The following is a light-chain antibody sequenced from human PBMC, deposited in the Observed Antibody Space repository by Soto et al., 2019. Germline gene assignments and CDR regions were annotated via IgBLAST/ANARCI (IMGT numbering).Light chain of an antibody. CDR2: EVS. J-gene: IGLJ2*01. V-gene: IGLV2-8*01. CDR3: SSYAGSNLV. CDR1: SSDVGGYNY. Sequence: QSALTQPPSASGSPGQSVTISCTGTSSDVGGYNYVSWYQQYPGKAPKVMIYEVSKRPSGVPDRFSGSKSGNTASLTVSGLQAEDEADYYCSSYAGSNLVFGGGTKLTVL.